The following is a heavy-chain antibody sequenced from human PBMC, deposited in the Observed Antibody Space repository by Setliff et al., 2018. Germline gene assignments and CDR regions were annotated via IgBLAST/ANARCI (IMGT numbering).Heavy chain of an antibody. CDR3: AKDSFSGWSAVDY. Sequence: GGSLRLSCGASGFIFSNFGMHWVRQAPGKGLEWVAAVSFDGRNKYYEDSVKGRFTISRDDSKDTLYLQMNSLRPEDTAVYYCAKDSFSGWSAVDYWGQGTLVTVSS. D-gene: IGHD6-19*01. J-gene: IGHJ4*02. V-gene: IGHV3-30*18. CDR1: GFIFSNFG. CDR2: VSFDGRNK.